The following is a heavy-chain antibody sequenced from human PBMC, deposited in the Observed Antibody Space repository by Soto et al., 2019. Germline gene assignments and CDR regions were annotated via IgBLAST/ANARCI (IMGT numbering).Heavy chain of an antibody. CDR2: IYYSGST. D-gene: IGHD2-15*01. V-gene: IGHV4-59*08. CDR3: ARHLTYCSAGSCYSDFPYYGMDV. Sequence: TLSLTCTVSGGSISSYYWSWIRQPPGKRLEWIGYIYYSGSTNYNPSLKSRVTISVDTSKNQFSLKLSSVTAADTAVYYCARHLTYCSAGSCYSDFPYYGMDVWGQGTTVPVSS. CDR1: GGSISSYY. J-gene: IGHJ6*02.